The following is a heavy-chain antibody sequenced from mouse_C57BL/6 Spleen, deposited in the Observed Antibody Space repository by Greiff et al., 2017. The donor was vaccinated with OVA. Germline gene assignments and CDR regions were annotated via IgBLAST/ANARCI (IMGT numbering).Heavy chain of an antibody. V-gene: IGHV1-82*01. CDR2: IYPGDGDT. D-gene: IGHD4-1*01. Sequence: VQLQQSGPELVKPGASVKISCKASGYAFSSSWMNWVKQRPGKGLEWIGRIYPGDGDTNYNGKFKGKATLTADKSSSTAYMQLSSLTSEDSAVYFCARSVGPFFDYWGQGTPLTVSS. CDR3: ARSVGPFFDY. CDR1: GYAFSSSW. J-gene: IGHJ2*01.